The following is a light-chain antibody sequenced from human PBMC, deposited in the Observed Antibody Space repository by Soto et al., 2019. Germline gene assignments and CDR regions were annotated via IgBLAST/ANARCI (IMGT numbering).Light chain of an antibody. CDR3: QQYGSSPLT. J-gene: IGKJ4*01. CDR1: QSVSSSY. V-gene: IGKV3-20*01. CDR2: GAS. Sequence: ESVLTQSPGTLSLSPGERATLSCRASQSVSSSYVAWYQQKPGQAPRLLIYGASSRATGIPDRFSGSGSGTDFTLTISRLEPEDFAVYYCQQYGSSPLTFGGGTKVEL.